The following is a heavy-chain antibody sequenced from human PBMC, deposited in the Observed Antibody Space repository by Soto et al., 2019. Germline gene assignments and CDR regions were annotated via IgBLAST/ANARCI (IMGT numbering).Heavy chain of an antibody. D-gene: IGHD1-1*01. Sequence: ASVKVSCKASGFTFTSSAVQWVRQARGQRLERIGWIVVGSGNTNYAQKFQERVTITRDMSTSTAYMELSSLRSEDTAVYYCAASVAGTTYYFDYWGQGTLVTVSS. CDR2: IVVGSGNT. CDR3: AASVAGTTYYFDY. J-gene: IGHJ4*02. V-gene: IGHV1-58*01. CDR1: GFTFTSSA.